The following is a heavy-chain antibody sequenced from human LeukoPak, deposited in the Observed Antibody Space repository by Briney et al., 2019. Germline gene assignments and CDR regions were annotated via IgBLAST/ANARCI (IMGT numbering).Heavy chain of an antibody. J-gene: IGHJ4*02. Sequence: ASVKVSCKASGYTFTSYGISWVRQAPGQGLEWMGWISAYNGNTNYAQKLQGRVTMTTDTSTSTAYMELRSLRSDDTAVYYCARLRGDYDFWSGYFRQPFDYWGQGTLVTVSS. CDR1: GYTFTSYG. CDR3: ARLRGDYDFWSGYFRQPFDY. V-gene: IGHV1-18*01. D-gene: IGHD3-3*01. CDR2: ISAYNGNT.